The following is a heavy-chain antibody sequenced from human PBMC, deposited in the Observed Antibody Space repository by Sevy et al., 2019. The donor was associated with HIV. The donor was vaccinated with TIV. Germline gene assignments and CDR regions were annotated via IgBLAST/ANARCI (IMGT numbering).Heavy chain of an antibody. J-gene: IGHJ4*02. V-gene: IGHV4-59*01. CDR3: ASSVSGYVSFDY. CDR2: IYYSGST. CDR1: GGSISSYY. Sequence: SETLSLTCTVSGGSISSYYWSWIRQPPGKGLEWIGYIYYSGSTNYSPSLKSRVTISVDTSKNQFSLKLSSVTAADTAVYYYASSVSGYVSFDYWGQGTLVTVSS. D-gene: IGHD5-12*01.